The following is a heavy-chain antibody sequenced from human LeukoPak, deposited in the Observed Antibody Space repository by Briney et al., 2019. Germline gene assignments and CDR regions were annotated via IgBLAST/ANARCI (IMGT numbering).Heavy chain of an antibody. CDR1: GGSFSGYY. CDR2: INHGGGT. V-gene: IGHV4-34*01. J-gene: IGHJ4*02. Sequence: SETLSLTCGVYGGSFSGYYWSWIRQPPGRGLEWIGEINHGGGTNYNPSLKSRVTISVDTSKNQFFLKLSSVTAADTAVYYCAREREYFDSSGYLSYFDYWGQGTLVTVSS. D-gene: IGHD3-22*01. CDR3: AREREYFDSSGYLSYFDY.